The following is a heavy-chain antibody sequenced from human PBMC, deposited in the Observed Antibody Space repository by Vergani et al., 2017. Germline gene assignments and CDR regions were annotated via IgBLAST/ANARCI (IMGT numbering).Heavy chain of an antibody. V-gene: IGHV3-33*06. D-gene: IGHD2/OR15-2a*01. Sequence: QVQLQESGPGLVKPSQTLSLTCTVSGGSFSTGGQSWTWLRQSAGKGLEWVAVIWYDGSNKYYADSVKGRFTISRDNSQNTVNLQMNSLRVDDTAVYYCAKDLGGCNSISCSYYMDVWGKGTTVTV. CDR1: GGSFSTGGQS. CDR3: AKDLGGCNSISCSYYMDV. CDR2: IWYDGSNK. J-gene: IGHJ6*03.